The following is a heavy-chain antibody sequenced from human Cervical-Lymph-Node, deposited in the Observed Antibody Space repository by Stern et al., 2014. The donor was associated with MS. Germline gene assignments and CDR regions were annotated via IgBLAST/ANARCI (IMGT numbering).Heavy chain of an antibody. CDR1: GFTFSDYY. CDR3: ARSSPGTYGRHFDS. J-gene: IGHJ4*02. D-gene: IGHD1-26*01. V-gene: IGHV3-11*01. Sequence: QVQLGQSGGGLVKPGGSLRLSCAASGFTFSDYYMSWIRQAPGKGLDCISYISDSDTTRYYADSVKGRFTISRDNAKNSLYLQMNSLRAEDTAVYYCARSSPGTYGRHFDSWGQGTLVTVSS. CDR2: ISDSDTTR.